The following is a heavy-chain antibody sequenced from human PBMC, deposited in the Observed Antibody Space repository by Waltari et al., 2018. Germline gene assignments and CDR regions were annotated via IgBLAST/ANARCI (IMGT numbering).Heavy chain of an antibody. Sequence: QVQLQESGPGLARPSETLSLPCAVSSYPIRSGSFWGWIRQPPGKGLQWIGSISHSGSTYYNPSLKSRVTLSVDTSKNQFALKVTSVTAADTATYYCVRDLGGSGNSWFDAWGQGSLVIVSS. CDR1: SYPIRSGSF. CDR3: VRDLGGSGNSWFDA. J-gene: IGHJ5*02. V-gene: IGHV4-38-2*02. CDR2: ISHSGST. D-gene: IGHD3-10*01.